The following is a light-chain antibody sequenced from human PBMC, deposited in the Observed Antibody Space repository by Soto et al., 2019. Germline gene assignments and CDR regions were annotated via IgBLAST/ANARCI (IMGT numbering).Light chain of an antibody. CDR2: AAS. J-gene: IGKJ2*01. CDR1: QGISSY. V-gene: IGKV1-9*01. CDR3: QQLNSYPRT. Sequence: IQLTQSPSSLSASVGDRVTITCRASQGISSYLAWYQQKPGQAPKLLIYAASTLQSGVPSRFSGSGSGTDFTLTISSLQPEDFATYCCQQLNSYPRTFGQGTKLEIK.